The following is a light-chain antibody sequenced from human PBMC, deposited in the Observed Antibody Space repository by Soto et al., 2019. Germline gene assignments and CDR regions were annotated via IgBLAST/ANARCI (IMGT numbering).Light chain of an antibody. CDR1: QSVGTNY. J-gene: IGKJ1*01. CDR2: GTS. Sequence: IVLTQSPGNLSLSPGERVTLSCRASQSVGTNYLAWYHQKPGQAPRLVIYGTSNRATGTPDRFSGSGSGTDFTLTISRLEPEDCAVYYCQQYGTSPRMFGKGPKVDIK. V-gene: IGKV3-20*01. CDR3: QQYGTSPRM.